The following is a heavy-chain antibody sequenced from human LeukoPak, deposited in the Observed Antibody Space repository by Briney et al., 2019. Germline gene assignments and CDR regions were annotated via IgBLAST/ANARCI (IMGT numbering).Heavy chain of an antibody. D-gene: IGHD3-16*02. CDR2: INPNSGGT. V-gene: IGHV1-2*02. Sequence: ASVKVSCKASGYTFTGYYMHWVRQAPGQGLGWMGWINPNSGGTNYAQKFQGRVTMTRDTSISTAYMELSRLRSDDTAVYYCARTEDTFGGVIVLFDYWGQGTLVTVSS. J-gene: IGHJ4*02. CDR3: ARTEDTFGGVIVLFDY. CDR1: GYTFTGYY.